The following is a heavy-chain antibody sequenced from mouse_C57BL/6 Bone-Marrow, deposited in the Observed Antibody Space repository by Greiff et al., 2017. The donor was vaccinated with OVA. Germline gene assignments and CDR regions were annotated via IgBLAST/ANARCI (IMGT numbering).Heavy chain of an antibody. J-gene: IGHJ4*01. V-gene: IGHV14-2*01. CDR1: GFNIKDYY. CDR3: ARGYYYAMDY. CDR2: IDPEDGDT. Sequence: VQLQQSGAELVKPGASVKLSCTASGFNIKDYYMHWVKQRTEQGLEWIGWIDPEDGDTKYAPKFQGTATITADTSSNTAYLQLSSLTSEDTAVYYCARGYYYAMDYWGQGTSVTVSS.